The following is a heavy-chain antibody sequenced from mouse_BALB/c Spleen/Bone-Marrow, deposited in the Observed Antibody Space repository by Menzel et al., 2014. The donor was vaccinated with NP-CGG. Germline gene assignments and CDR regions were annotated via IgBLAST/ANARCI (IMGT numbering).Heavy chain of an antibody. CDR3: TRQRNWDHYAMDY. CDR1: GFTFSTYD. CDR2: ISSGGGYT. J-gene: IGHJ4*01. V-gene: IGHV5-6*01. Sequence: EVQLVESGGDLVKPGGSLKLSCAASGFTFSTYDMSWVRQTPDKRLEWVATISSGGGYTYYPDSVKGRFTISRDNANNTLYLQMSSLKSEDTAMYYCTRQRNWDHYAMDYWGQGTSVTVSS. D-gene: IGHD4-1*01.